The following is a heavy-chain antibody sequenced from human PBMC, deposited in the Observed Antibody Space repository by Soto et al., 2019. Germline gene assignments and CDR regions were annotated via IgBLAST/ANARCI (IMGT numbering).Heavy chain of an antibody. Sequence: GGSLRLSCAASGFTVSSNYMSWVRQAPGKGLEWVSVIYSGGSTYYADSVKGRFTISRDNSKNTLYLQMNSLRAEDTAVYYCARMDSGSYYFYGMDVWGQGTTVTVSS. CDR1: GFTVSSNY. CDR2: IYSGGST. V-gene: IGHV3-53*01. J-gene: IGHJ6*02. D-gene: IGHD1-26*01. CDR3: ARMDSGSYYFYGMDV.